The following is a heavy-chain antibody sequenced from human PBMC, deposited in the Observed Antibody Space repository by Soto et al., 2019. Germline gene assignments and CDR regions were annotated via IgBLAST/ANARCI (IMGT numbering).Heavy chain of an antibody. Sequence: QVQLQQWGAGLLKPSETLSLTCAVYDESFSDYYWSWIRQPPGKGLEWIGEINPSGTTNYNPSIESRVTRSVDTANNQFSLKLSSVTVADTAVYYCARMYTSGWLGYWGQGTLVTVSS. CDR1: DESFSDYY. V-gene: IGHV4-34*02. CDR2: INPSGTT. J-gene: IGHJ4*02. D-gene: IGHD6-19*01. CDR3: ARMYTSGWLGY.